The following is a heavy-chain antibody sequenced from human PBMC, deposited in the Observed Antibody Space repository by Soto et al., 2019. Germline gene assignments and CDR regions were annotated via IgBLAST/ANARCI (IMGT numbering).Heavy chain of an antibody. CDR2: IYYTGRT. CDR3: ARCSASWYWLDP. J-gene: IGHJ5*02. V-gene: IGHV4-31*03. CDR1: GDSIYNGAYY. Sequence: PSETLSLTCSVSGDSIYNGAYYWTWIRQHPVKGLEWLGYIYYTGRTAYSPSLKSRLTISLDTSKNQFSLSLSSVTAADTAVYYCARCSASWYWLDPWGQGSLVTVSS. D-gene: IGHD6-13*01.